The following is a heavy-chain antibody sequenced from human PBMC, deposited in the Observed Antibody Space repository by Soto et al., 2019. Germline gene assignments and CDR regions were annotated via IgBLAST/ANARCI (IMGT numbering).Heavy chain of an antibody. D-gene: IGHD6-19*01. CDR3: VKRMKSSGSSFDY. CDR1: GVTFNRQD. V-gene: IGHV1-69*13. J-gene: IGHJ4*02. Sequence: SVKVSCKASGVTFNRQDMRWVRQAPGQGLEWMGGIIPMFGTPHYAEKFQDRVTITADESTGTAYLELSSLTSEDTAVYYCVKRMKSSGSSFDYWGPGTLVTVSS. CDR2: IIPMFGTP.